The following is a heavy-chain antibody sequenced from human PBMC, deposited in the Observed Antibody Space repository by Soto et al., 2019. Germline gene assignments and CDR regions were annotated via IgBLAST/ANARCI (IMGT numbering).Heavy chain of an antibody. D-gene: IGHD5-12*01. V-gene: IGHV5-51*01. CDR2: IYPGDSDT. CDR3: ATSTVSYVDIVSSTTRGYFDH. J-gene: IGHJ4*02. Sequence: RGESLKISCEGSGYSFNTYWICWVRQMPGKGLEWMALIYPGDSDTRYSPSFEGQVTLSVDRSISTAYLQWSSLKASDTAIYYCATSTVSYVDIVSSTTRGYFDHWGQGTLVTVSS. CDR1: GYSFNTYW.